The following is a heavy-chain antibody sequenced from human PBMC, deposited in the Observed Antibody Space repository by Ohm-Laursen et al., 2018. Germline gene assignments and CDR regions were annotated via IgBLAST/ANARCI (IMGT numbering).Heavy chain of an antibody. CDR1: GFTFSSYG. D-gene: IGHD4-17*01. J-gene: IGHJ4*02. CDR2: ISYDVSNK. V-gene: IGHV3-30*03. CDR3: AMGPDYGDYEYYFDY. Sequence: SLRLSCTASGFTFSSYGMHWVRQAPGKGLEGVDVISYDVSNKYYADSVKGRFTISRDNSKNTLYLQMNSLRPEDTAVYYCAMGPDYGDYEYYFDYWGQGTLVTVSS.